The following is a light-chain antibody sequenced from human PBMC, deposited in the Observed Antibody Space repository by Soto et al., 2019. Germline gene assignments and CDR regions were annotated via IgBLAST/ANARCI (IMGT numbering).Light chain of an antibody. Sequence: QSVLTQPASVSGSPGQSITISCTGTSSYGGGYDYVSWYQIHPGKAPKLMVFEVSNRPSGVSYRFSGSQSGNTASLTISGLQAEDEDDYFCSSYSISTAYLFGTGTKVTVL. V-gene: IGLV2-14*01. CDR2: EVS. CDR3: SSYSISTAYL. J-gene: IGLJ1*01. CDR1: SSYGGGYDY.